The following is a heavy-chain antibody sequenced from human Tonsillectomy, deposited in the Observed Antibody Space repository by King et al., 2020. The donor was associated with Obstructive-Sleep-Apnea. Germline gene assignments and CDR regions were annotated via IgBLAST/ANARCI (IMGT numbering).Heavy chain of an antibody. Sequence: VQLVESGGGLVQPGGSLRLSCAASGFTFSSSWMSWVRQAPGKGLEWVATIKQDGSEKYYVDYVKGRFTISIDNAKNPLFLQMNSLRAEDTAVYYLSREPVLVVVTAIRSLPGTYYYYYGMDVWGQGTTVTVSS. V-gene: IGHV3-7*01. CDR2: IKQDGSEK. CDR3: SREPVLVVVTAIRSLPGTYYYYYGMDV. CDR1: GFTFSSSW. D-gene: IGHD2-21*02. J-gene: IGHJ6*02.